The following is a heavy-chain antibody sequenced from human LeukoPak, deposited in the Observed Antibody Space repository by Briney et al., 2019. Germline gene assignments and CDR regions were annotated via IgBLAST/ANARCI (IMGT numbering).Heavy chain of an antibody. V-gene: IGHV4-61*01. J-gene: IGHJ5*02. CDR2: IYYSVST. D-gene: IGHD6-13*01. CDR3: ARDNGRSFLYSSSWYGWFDP. Sequence: SETLSLTCTVSGGSVSSGSYYWSWIRQPPGKGLEWIGYIYYSVSTNYNPSLKSRVTISVDTSKNQFSLKLSSVTAADTAVYYCARDNGRSFLYSSSWYGWFDPWGQGTLVTVSS. CDR1: GGSVSSGSYY.